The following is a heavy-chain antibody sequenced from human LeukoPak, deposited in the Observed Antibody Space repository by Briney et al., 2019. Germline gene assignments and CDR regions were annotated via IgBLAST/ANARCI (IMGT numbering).Heavy chain of an antibody. J-gene: IGHJ5*02. CDR2: IRSSSSYI. D-gene: IGHD2-2*01. CDR1: GFTFSSYS. Sequence: PGGSLRLSCAASGFTFSSYSMNWVRQAPGKGLEWVSCIRSSSSYIYYADSVKGRFTISRDNAKNSLYLQMHSLRAEDTAVYYCARGGRAVVVPAAMYWFDPWGQGTLVTVSS. V-gene: IGHV3-21*01. CDR3: ARGGRAVVVPAAMYWFDP.